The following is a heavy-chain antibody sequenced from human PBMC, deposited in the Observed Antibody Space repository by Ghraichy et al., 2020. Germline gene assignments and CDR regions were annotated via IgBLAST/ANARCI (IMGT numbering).Heavy chain of an antibody. CDR2: IYYSGIT. V-gene: IGHV4-39*01. CDR1: GGSISSTGYF. CDR3: ARQVGSGMWYLDL. Sequence: SETLSLTCTVSGGSISSTGYFWGWVRQPPGEGLEWIAIIYYSGITYYNPSLKSRVTISVDTSKNQFSLKLSSVPAADTAVYYCARQVGSGMWYLDLWGRGSLVTVSS. D-gene: IGHD3-10*01. J-gene: IGHJ2*01.